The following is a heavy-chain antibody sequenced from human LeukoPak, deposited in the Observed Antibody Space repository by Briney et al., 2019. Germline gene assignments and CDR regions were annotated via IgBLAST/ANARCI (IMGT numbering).Heavy chain of an antibody. CDR1: GYTFTGYY. J-gene: IGHJ6*03. CDR2: INPNSGGT. CDR3: ARPLLGYCSGGSCSSPEDYMDV. V-gene: IGHV1-2*02. D-gene: IGHD2-15*01. Sequence: ASVKVSCKASGYTFTGYYMHWVRQAPGQGLEWMGWINPNSGGTNYAQKFQGRVTMTRDTSISTAYMELSRLRSDDTAVYYCARPLLGYCSGGSCSSPEDYMDVWGKGTTVTVSS.